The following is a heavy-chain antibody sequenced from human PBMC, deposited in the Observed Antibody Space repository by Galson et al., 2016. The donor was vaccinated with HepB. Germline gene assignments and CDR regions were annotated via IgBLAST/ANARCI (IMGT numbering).Heavy chain of an antibody. Sequence: SLRLSCAASGFTFSSYGMNWVRQAPGKGLEWVSSISSSSIYIYYADSVKGRFTISRDNAKNSLYLQMTSLRAEDTAVYYCARRDYYYYGMDVWGQGTTVFVSS. CDR3: ARRDYYYYGMDV. CDR1: GFTFSSYG. J-gene: IGHJ6*02. CDR2: ISSSSIYI. V-gene: IGHV3-21*06.